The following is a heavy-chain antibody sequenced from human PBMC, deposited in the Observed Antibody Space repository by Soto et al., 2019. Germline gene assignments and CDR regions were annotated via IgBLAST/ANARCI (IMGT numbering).Heavy chain of an antibody. CDR1: GGSISSGDYY. V-gene: IGHV4-30-4*01. D-gene: IGHD4-4*01. J-gene: IGHJ5*02. CDR3: ARTITVTSNWFDP. CDR2: IYYSGST. Sequence: SETLSLTCTVSGGSISSGDYYWSWIRQPPGKGLEWIGYIYYSGSTYYNPSLKSRVTISVDTSKNQFSLKLSSVTAADTAVYYCARTITVTSNWFDPWGQGTLATVSS.